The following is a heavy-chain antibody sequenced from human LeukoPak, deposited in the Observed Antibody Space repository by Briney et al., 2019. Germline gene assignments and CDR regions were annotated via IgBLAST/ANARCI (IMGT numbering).Heavy chain of an antibody. V-gene: IGHV5-51*01. D-gene: IGHD6-13*01. CDR2: IYPGDCDT. Sequence: GESLKISGKGSGYSFTSYWIGWVRQMPGKGLEWMGIIYPGDCDTRYSPSFQGQDTISADKSISTAYLQWSSLKASDTAMYYCAVGYSSSYFDYWGQGTLVTVSS. J-gene: IGHJ4*02. CDR3: AVGYSSSYFDY. CDR1: GYSFTSYW.